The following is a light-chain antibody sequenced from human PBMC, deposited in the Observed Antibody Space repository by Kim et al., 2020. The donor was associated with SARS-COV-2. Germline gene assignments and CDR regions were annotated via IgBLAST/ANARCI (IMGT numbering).Light chain of an antibody. V-gene: IGKV1-33*01. J-gene: IGKJ4*01. CDR2: DAS. CDR1: QDISNY. CDR3: QQYDNLPFT. Sequence: DIQMTQSPSSLSASVGDRVTITCQASQDISNYLNCYQQKPGKAPKLLIYDASNLETGVPSRFSGSGSGTDFTFTISSLQPEDIATYYCQQYDNLPFTFGGGTKVDIK.